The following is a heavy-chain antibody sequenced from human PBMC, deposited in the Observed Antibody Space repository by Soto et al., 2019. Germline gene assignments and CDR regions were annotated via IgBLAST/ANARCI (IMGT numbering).Heavy chain of an antibody. V-gene: IGHV3-21*01. Sequence: EVQLVESGGGLVKPGGSLRLSCAASGFTFSSYSMNWARQAPGKGLEWVSSISSSSSYIYYADSVKGRFTISRDNAKNSLYLQMNSLRAEDTAVYYCARDEAYLTTGGLYYYYGMDVWGQGTTVTVSS. CDR1: GFTFSSYS. D-gene: IGHD4-4*01. CDR3: ARDEAYLTTGGLYYYYGMDV. CDR2: ISSSSSYI. J-gene: IGHJ6*02.